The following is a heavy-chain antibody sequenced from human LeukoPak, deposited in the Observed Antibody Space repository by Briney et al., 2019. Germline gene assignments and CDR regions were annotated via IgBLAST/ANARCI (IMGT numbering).Heavy chain of an antibody. Sequence: PGGSLRLSCVASGFTFSSYAMNWVRQAPGKGLEWVSGISGSGVSTYYADSVKGRFTISRDNSKNTLYLQMNSLRAEDTAVYYCAKRGDGYNTYYFDYWGQGTQVTVSS. CDR3: AKRGDGYNTYYFDY. CDR1: GFTFSSYA. J-gene: IGHJ4*02. CDR2: ISGSGVST. V-gene: IGHV3-23*01. D-gene: IGHD5-24*01.